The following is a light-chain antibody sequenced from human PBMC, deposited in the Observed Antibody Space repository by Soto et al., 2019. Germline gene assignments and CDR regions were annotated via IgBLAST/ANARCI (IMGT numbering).Light chain of an antibody. CDR1: SGDIGSYNR. J-gene: IGLJ1*01. V-gene: IGLV2-14*01. Sequence: QSVLTQPASVSGSPGQSITISCTGTSGDIGSYNRVSWYQQHPGKAPKLIIYEVTDRPSGVSHRFSGSKSGNTASLTISGLQPEDEADYYCSSFTSRSTFNYVFGTGTKVTVL. CDR2: EVT. CDR3: SSFTSRSTFNYV.